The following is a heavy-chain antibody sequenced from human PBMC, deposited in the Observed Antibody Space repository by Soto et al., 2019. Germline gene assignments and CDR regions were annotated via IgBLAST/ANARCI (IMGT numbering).Heavy chain of an antibody. V-gene: IGHV4-31*03. CDR3: SNLAPGARGRGY. D-gene: IGHD2-15*01. Sequence: SETLSLTCTVSGGSISSGGYHWNWLRQPPGKGLEWIGQIQSSGSASYNPSLQNRVTISVDTTKNQFSLKLSSVTAADTAVYFCSNLAPGARGRGYWGQGTLVTVSS. J-gene: IGHJ4*02. CDR2: IQSSGSA. CDR1: GGSISSGGYH.